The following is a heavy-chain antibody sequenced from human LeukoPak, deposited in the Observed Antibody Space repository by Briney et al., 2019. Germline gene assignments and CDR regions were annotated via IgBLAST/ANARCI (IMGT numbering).Heavy chain of an antibody. CDR2: ISGYNGNT. CDR1: GYTFTSYG. J-gene: IGHJ6*03. V-gene: IGHV1-18*01. CDR3: ARNGGSNLYYYMDV. Sequence: GASVKVSCKASGYTFTSYGISWVRQAPGQGLEWMGWISGYNGNTKYAQKLQGRVTMTTDTSTTTAYMELRSLRSDDTAVYYCARNGGSNLYYYMDVWGKGTTVTISS. D-gene: IGHD4-23*01.